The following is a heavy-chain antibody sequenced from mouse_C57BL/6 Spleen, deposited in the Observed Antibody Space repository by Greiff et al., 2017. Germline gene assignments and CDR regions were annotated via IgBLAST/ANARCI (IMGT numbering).Heavy chain of an antibody. D-gene: IGHD3-1*01. J-gene: IGHJ4*01. Sequence: VQVVESGAELARPGASVKLSCKASGYTFTSYGISWVKQRTGQGLEWIGEIYPRSGNTYYNEKFKGKATLTADKSSSTAYMELRSLTSEDSAVYFCARLARGHYYAMDYWGQGTSVTVSS. CDR1: GYTFTSYG. V-gene: IGHV1-81*01. CDR3: ARLARGHYYAMDY. CDR2: IYPRSGNT.